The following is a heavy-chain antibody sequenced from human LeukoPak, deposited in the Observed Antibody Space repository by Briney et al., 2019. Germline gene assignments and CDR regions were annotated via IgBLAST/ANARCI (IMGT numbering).Heavy chain of an antibody. J-gene: IGHJ4*02. CDR3: ARDLLVTGGIAAAYDY. Sequence: GGSLRLSCAASGSTFDDYAMHWVRQAPGKGLEWVSGISWNSGSIGYADSVKGRFTISRDNAKNSLYLQMNSLRAEDTAVYYCARDLLVTGGIAAAYDYWGQGTLVTVSS. CDR2: ISWNSGSI. V-gene: IGHV3-9*01. D-gene: IGHD6-13*01. CDR1: GSTFDDYA.